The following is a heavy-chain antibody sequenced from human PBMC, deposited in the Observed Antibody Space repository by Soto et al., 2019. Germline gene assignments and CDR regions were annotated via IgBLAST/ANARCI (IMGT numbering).Heavy chain of an antibody. CDR2: VFYTGPT. Sequence: PSETLSLTCTVSDGSVRSGSYFWSWIRQPPGQGLDWIGYVFYTGPTNYNPSLKSRLTISIDTSKNQFSLRLSSVTAAATAVYYPWRVINSGNFHYHGMNVWGQGTTGTVCS. CDR3: WRVINSGNFHYHGMNV. J-gene: IGHJ6*02. CDR1: DGSVRSGSYF. V-gene: IGHV4-61*01. D-gene: IGHD1-26*01.